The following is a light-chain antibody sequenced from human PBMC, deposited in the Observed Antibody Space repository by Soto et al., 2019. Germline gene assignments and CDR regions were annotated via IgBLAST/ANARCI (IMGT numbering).Light chain of an antibody. V-gene: IGKV3-15*01. Sequence: EIVMTQSPATLSVSPGERATLSCRASQSVSSNLAWYQQKPGQAPRLLIYGASTRATGIPARFSGSGSGTEFTLTISSRQSEDFTVYYCQQYNIWPPLYTCGQGTKL. J-gene: IGKJ2*01. CDR1: QSVSSN. CDR2: GAS. CDR3: QQYNIWPPLYT.